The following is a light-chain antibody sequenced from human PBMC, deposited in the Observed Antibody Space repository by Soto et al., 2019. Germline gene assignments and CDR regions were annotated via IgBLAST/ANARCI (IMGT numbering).Light chain of an antibody. CDR2: GAS. CDR1: QSVRNNY. J-gene: IGKJ1*01. CDR3: QQYGGSRT. V-gene: IGKV3-20*01. Sequence: TELTQSRFTVCFSSGDRATLPYGASQSVRNNYLAWLQQKPGQAPSLLISGASTRATGVPDRFSGSGSGTDFTLTISRLEPEDFAVYYCQQYGGSRTFGQATKVDI.